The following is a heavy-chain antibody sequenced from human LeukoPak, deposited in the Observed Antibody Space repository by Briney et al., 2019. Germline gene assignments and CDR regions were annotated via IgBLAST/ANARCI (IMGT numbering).Heavy chain of an antibody. CDR2: IYYSGST. CDR1: GGSISSTSSY. J-gene: IGHJ4*02. CDR3: VRRNGYFDY. V-gene: IGHV4-39*01. Sequence: SETLSLTCTVSGGSISSTSSYWGWIRQPTGKGLEWIGSIYYSGSTYYNPSLKSRVTISVDTSKNQFSLKVTSVTAADTAVYYCVRRNGYFDYWGQGTLVTVSS. D-gene: IGHD1-1*01.